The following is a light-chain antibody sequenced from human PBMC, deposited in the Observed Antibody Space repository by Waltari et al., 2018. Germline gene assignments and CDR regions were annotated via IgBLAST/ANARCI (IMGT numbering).Light chain of an antibody. CDR2: TAS. Sequence: DIQLTQSPSFLSASVGDRFTITCRSSPGISNYLAWYQQKPGKAPKLLIHTASTLQGGVPSRFSGSGSGTEFTLTISSLQPEDFATYYCQHRHSYPITFGQGTRLEIK. J-gene: IGKJ5*01. CDR1: PGISNY. V-gene: IGKV1-9*01. CDR3: QHRHSYPIT.